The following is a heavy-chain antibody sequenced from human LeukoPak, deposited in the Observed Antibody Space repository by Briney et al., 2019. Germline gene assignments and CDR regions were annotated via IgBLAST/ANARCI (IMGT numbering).Heavy chain of an antibody. V-gene: IGHV4-38-2*02. CDR1: GYSITRAYN. Sequence: SDTLSLTCTVSGYSITRAYNWGWIRQSPGKGLEWIGSISHGGSTYYNPSLKSRVTISVDTSKNHFSLKLSSVTAPDTAVHFCARGEVGEFDHWGQGTLVTVSS. CDR2: ISHGGST. J-gene: IGHJ4*02. D-gene: IGHD1-26*01. CDR3: ARGEVGEFDH.